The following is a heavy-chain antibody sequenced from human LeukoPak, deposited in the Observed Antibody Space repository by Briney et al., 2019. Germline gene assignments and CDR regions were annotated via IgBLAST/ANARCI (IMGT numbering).Heavy chain of an antibody. J-gene: IGHJ5*02. V-gene: IGHV3-7*01. D-gene: IGHD3-10*01. Sequence: GGSLRLSCVASGFTFSSYWMSWVRQAPGEGLEWVANIKQDGTEKNYVDSVKGRFTISRDNAKNSLYLQMNSLRAEDTAVYYCARERGSGSYHPFDPWGQGTLATVSS. CDR1: GFTFSSYW. CDR2: IKQDGTEK. CDR3: ARERGSGSYHPFDP.